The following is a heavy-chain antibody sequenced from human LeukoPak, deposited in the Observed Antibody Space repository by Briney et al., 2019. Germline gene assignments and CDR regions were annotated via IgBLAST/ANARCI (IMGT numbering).Heavy chain of an antibody. Sequence: GASVKVSYTASGYTFTGYYMHWVRQAPGQGLEWMGRINPNSGGTNYAQKFQGRVTMTRDTSISTAYMELSRLRSDDTAVYYCARATSYYDFWSGYYYYGMDVWGQGTTVTVSS. CDR3: ARATSYYDFWSGYYYYGMDV. J-gene: IGHJ6*02. CDR2: INPNSGGT. CDR1: GYTFTGYY. D-gene: IGHD3-3*01. V-gene: IGHV1-2*06.